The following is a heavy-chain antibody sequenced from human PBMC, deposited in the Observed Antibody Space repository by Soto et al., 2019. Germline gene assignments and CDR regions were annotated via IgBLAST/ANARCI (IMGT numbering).Heavy chain of an antibody. Sequence: PSETLSLTCTVSGTSISSYYWSWIRQPPGKGLEWVANIHYSGTTNYNPSLASRVTLSVDTSKNQCSLKMTSVTAADGAMYFCERYNSYAIDYWGRGTLVTVSS. D-gene: IGHD2-8*01. V-gene: IGHV4-59*01. J-gene: IGHJ4*02. CDR3: ERYNSYAIDY. CDR1: GTSISSYY. CDR2: IHYSGTT.